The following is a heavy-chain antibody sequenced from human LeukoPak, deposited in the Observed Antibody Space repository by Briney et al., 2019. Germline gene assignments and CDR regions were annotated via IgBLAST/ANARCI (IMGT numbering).Heavy chain of an antibody. CDR2: IYYDGST. D-gene: IGHD3-10*01. V-gene: IGHV4-61*08. CDR1: GGSISSGGYY. CDR3: TKVGLSGLFDY. Sequence: SETLSLTCTVSGGSISSGGYYWTWIRQSPGNGLEWIGYIYYDGSTDYNPSLKSRVTMSIDTSRSQFSLKLNSVTAADTAVYYCTKVGLSGLFDYWGQGALVTVSS. J-gene: IGHJ4*02.